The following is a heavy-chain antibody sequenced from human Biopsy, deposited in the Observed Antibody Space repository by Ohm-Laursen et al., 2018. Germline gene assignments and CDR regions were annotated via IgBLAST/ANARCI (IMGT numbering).Heavy chain of an antibody. CDR3: ARDRMTDVFGGPTRTDVFDS. CDR1: GGTFSNYG. CDR2: VNPNSGAT. Sequence: ASVKVSCKAPGGTFSNYGVNWVRQAPGQGLEWMGGVNPNSGATNSAENFRDRVTLTRDTSISAVYIELRRLKSDDAAVYYCARDRMTDVFGGPTRTDVFDSWGQGTPVTVSS. D-gene: IGHD3-10*01. V-gene: IGHV1-2*02. J-gene: IGHJ4*02.